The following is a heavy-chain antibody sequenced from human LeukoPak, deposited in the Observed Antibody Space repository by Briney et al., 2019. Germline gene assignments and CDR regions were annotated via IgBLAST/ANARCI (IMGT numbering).Heavy chain of an antibody. Sequence: QPRGSLRPSCTAYRFAVSRNQMKWDPQAPRKGLEWVSVIYSGGSTDYADSVKGRFTISRDNLNNTLYLQMNTLRAEDTAVYYCARGPAGYNWGQGTLVTVSS. V-gene: IGHV3-53*01. J-gene: IGHJ4*02. CDR1: RFAVSRNQ. CDR3: ARGPAGYN. D-gene: IGHD1-1*01. CDR2: IYSGGST.